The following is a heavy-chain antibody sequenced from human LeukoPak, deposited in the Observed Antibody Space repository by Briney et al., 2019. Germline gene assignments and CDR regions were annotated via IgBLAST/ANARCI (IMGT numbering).Heavy chain of an antibody. CDR3: ARESENYDILTGYYPYYGMDV. CDR2: INPNRGGT. Sequence: GASVKVSCKASGYTFTGYYMHWVRQAPGQGLEWMGWINPNRGGTNYAQKFQGWVTMTRDTSISTAYMELSRLRSDDTAVYYCARESENYDILTGYYPYYGMDVWGQGTTVTVSS. D-gene: IGHD3-9*01. CDR1: GYTFTGYY. J-gene: IGHJ6*02. V-gene: IGHV1-2*04.